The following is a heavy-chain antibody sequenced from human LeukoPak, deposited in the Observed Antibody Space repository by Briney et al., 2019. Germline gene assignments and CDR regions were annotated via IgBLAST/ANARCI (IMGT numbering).Heavy chain of an antibody. V-gene: IGHV3-23*01. J-gene: IGHJ5*01. D-gene: IGHD2-21*01. CDR2: ISGTGGAT. CDR3: VKDPRDTYGTNWFVS. CDR1: GFSFGNYA. Sequence: GGSLRLSGVASGFSFGNYAMSWVRQAPGKGLQWVSQISGTGGATWYAGFARDRFTISRDNSKKTLYLQTSGLRVEDTAMYYCVKDPRDTYGTNWFVSWGQGTLLIVSS.